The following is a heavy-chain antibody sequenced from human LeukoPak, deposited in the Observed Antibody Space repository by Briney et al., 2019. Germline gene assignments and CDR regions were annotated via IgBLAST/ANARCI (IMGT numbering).Heavy chain of an antibody. D-gene: IGHD3-10*01. J-gene: IGHJ4*02. CDR1: GFTLSSYA. V-gene: IGHV3-30-3*01. CDR2: ISYDGSNK. CDR3: ARAGSHWHYVY. Sequence: PGRSLRLSCAASGFTLSSYAMHWVRQAPGKGLEWVAVISYDGSNKYYADSVKARFTISRDNAKNSLSLQMNNLRVEDTAVYYCARAGSHWHYVYWGQGTVVTVSS.